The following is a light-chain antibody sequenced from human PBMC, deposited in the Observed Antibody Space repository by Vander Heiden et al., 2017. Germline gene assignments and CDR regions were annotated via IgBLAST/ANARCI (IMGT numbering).Light chain of an antibody. V-gene: IGKV3-11*01. J-gene: IGKJ4*01. CDR2: DAS. Sequence: EILLTQSPATLSSSPGERATLTCRASQSVSSYLAWYQQKPGQAPRLLIYDASNRATGVPARFSSSRSGTDFTLTISSLVPEDFAVYYCQQRSNWPPLTFGGGTKVEIK. CDR3: QQRSNWPPLT. CDR1: QSVSSY.